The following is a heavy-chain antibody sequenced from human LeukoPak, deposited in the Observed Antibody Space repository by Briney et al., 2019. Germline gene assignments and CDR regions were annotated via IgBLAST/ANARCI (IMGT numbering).Heavy chain of an antibody. V-gene: IGHV1-69*13. Sequence: SVKVSCKASGGTFSSYAISWVRQAPGQGLEWMGGIIPIFGTANYAQKFQGRVTITADESTSTAYMELSSLRSEDTAVYYCARVHGRSRTRPHYYYYYMDVWGKGTTVTISS. CDR2: IIPIFGTA. CDR3: ARVHGRSRTRPHYYYYYMDV. CDR1: GGTFSSYA. J-gene: IGHJ6*03. D-gene: IGHD2-2*01.